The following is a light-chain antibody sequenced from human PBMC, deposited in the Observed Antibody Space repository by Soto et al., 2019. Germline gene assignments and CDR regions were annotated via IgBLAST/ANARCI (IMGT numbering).Light chain of an antibody. CDR3: SSYGGSNNLL. Sequence: QSVLTQPPSASGSPGQSVTISCTGTSSDVGGYKFVSWYQQHPGKAPKLIIYEVTKRPSGVPGRFSGSKSGNTASLTVSGLRAEDEADYYCSSYGGSNNLLFGGGTKLTVL. CDR2: EVT. J-gene: IGLJ2*01. CDR1: SSDVGGYKF. V-gene: IGLV2-8*01.